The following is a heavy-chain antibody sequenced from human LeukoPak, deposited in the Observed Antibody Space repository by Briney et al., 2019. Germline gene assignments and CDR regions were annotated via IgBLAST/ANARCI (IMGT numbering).Heavy chain of an antibody. CDR3: ARPVGATGGWFDP. V-gene: IGHV4-4*09. Sequence: SETLSLTCTVSGGSISSYYWSWIRQPPGKGLEWIGYIYTSGSTNYNPSLKGRVTISVDTSKNQFSLKLSSVTAADTAVYYCARPVGATGGWFDPWGQGTLVTVSS. CDR2: IYTSGST. D-gene: IGHD1-26*01. J-gene: IGHJ5*02. CDR1: GGSISSYY.